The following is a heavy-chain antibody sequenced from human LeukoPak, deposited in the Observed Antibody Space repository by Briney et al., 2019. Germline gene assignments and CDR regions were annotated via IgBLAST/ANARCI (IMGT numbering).Heavy chain of an antibody. V-gene: IGHV1-2*02. CDR3: ARALGGLRYFDWLLPPYFDY. Sequence: GASVKVSCKASGYTFTGYYMHWVRQAPGQGLEWMGWINPNIGGTNYAQKFQGRVTMTRDTSISTAYMELSRLRSDDTAVYYCARALGGLRYFDWLLPPYFDYWGQGTLVTVSS. J-gene: IGHJ4*02. CDR1: GYTFTGYY. CDR2: INPNIGGT. D-gene: IGHD3-9*01.